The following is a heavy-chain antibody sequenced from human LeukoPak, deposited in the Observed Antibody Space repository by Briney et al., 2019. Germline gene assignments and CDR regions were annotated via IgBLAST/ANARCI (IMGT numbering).Heavy chain of an antibody. CDR1: GFTFSSYG. V-gene: IGHV3-33*01. Sequence: PGGSLRLSCAASGFTFSSYGMHWVRQAPGKGLEWVAVIWYDGSNKYYADSVKGRFTISRDNSKNTLYLQMNSLRAEDTAVYYCARFALGNYNAYWGQGPLVTSSS. D-gene: IGHD2-21*01. CDR3: ARFALGNYNAY. CDR2: IWYDGSNK. J-gene: IGHJ4*02.